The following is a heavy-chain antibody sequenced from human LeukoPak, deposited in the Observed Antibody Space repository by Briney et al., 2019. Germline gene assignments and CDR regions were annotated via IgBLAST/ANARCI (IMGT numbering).Heavy chain of an antibody. CDR2: IYSGGST. CDR1: GFTVSSNY. Sequence: PGGSLRLSCAASGFTVSSNYMSWVRQAPGKGLEWVSVIYSGGSTYYADSVKGRFTISRDNSKNTLYLQMNSLRAEETAVYYCAREVTTLGRGDYYFDYWGQGTLVTVSS. CDR3: AREVTTLGRGDYYFDY. V-gene: IGHV3-66*01. D-gene: IGHD4-23*01. J-gene: IGHJ4*02.